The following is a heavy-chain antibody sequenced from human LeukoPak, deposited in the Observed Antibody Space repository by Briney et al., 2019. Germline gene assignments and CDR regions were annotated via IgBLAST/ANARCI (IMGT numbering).Heavy chain of an antibody. D-gene: IGHD6-19*01. CDR2: ISYDGGNK. CDR1: GFILSFYG. J-gene: IGHJ4*02. CDR3: AKSEPGYSSGYPDY. Sequence: PGRSLRLSCAASGFILSFYGMHWVRQAPGKGLEWVAFISYDGGNKYYADSVKGRFTISRDTSKNALYLQMNSLRAEDTAVYYCAKSEPGYSSGYPDYWGQGTLVTVSS. V-gene: IGHV3-30*18.